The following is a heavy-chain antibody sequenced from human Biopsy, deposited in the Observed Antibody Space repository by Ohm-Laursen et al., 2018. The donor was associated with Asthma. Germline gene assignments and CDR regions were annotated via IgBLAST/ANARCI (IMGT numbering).Heavy chain of an antibody. CDR3: AREQQLGNFDY. J-gene: IGHJ4*02. CDR1: GLSLSKTGMR. D-gene: IGHD6-13*01. Sequence: TQTLTLTCTLSGLSLSKTGMRVSWIRQPPGKALEWLARIDWDDNKFYSASLKTRLTISKDTSKNQVVLTMTTMDPVDTATYYCAREQQLGNFDYWGQGTLVTVSS. CDR2: IDWDDNK. V-gene: IGHV2-70*04.